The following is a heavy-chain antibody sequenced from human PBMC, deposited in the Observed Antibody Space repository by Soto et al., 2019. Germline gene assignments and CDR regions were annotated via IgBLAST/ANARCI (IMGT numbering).Heavy chain of an antibody. D-gene: IGHD4-17*01. V-gene: IGHV1-46*01. Sequence: ASVKVSCKASGYTFTTYYLHWVRQAPGQGLEWMGIINPSGGSTNYAQRFQGRVTMTSDTSTSTVYMELSSLRADDTAVYYCARVVVPTTATTSNWFDPWGQGTLVTVSS. CDR1: GYTFTTYY. CDR2: INPSGGST. CDR3: ARVVVPTTATTSNWFDP. J-gene: IGHJ5*02.